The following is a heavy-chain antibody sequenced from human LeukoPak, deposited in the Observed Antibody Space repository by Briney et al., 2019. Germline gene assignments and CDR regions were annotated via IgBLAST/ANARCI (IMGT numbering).Heavy chain of an antibody. J-gene: IGHJ4*02. D-gene: IGHD3-10*01. Sequence: SGGSLRLSCAASGFTFSSYWMSWVRQAPGKGLEWVANIRQDGSEKYYVDSVQGRFTISRDNAKNSLFLQMNSLRAEDTAIYYCASGVYYLDYWGQGTLVTVSS. CDR3: ASGVYYLDY. CDR1: GFTFSSYW. CDR2: IRQDGSEK. V-gene: IGHV3-7*01.